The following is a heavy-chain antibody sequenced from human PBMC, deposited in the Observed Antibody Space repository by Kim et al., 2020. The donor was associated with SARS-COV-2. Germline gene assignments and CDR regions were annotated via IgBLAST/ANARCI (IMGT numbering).Heavy chain of an antibody. CDR2: ISGSGGST. CDR3: AKDVGMGGVVVITVFDY. CDR1: GFTFSSYA. V-gene: IGHV3-23*01. Sequence: GGSLRLSCAASGFTFSSYAMSWVRQAPGKGLEWVSAISGSGGSTYYADSVKGRFTISRDNSKNTLYLQMNSLRAEDTAVYYCAKDVGMGGVVVITVFDYWGQGTLVTVSS. D-gene: IGHD3-22*01. J-gene: IGHJ4*02.